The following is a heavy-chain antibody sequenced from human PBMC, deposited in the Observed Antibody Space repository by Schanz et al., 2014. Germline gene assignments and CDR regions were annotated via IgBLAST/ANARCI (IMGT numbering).Heavy chain of an antibody. CDR1: GFTFSIYA. Sequence: EVQLVESGGGLVQPGGSLRLSCSASGFTFSIYAMHWVRQAPGKGLEWLSYISDSGTYTNYADSVKGRFTISRDNAKSSLYLQMNSLRVEDTAVYYCVRDSFFAFDYWGQGTLVTVSS. J-gene: IGHJ4*02. V-gene: IGHV3-21*05. CDR2: ISDSGTYT. CDR3: VRDSFFAFDY. D-gene: IGHD3-3*01.